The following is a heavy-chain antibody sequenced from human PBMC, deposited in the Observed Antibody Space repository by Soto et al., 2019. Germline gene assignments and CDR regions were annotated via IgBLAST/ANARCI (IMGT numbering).Heavy chain of an antibody. Sequence: EVQLVESGGGLVQPGGSLRLSCAASGFTFSNYWMHWVRQAPGKGLEWVSGISGSGGRTWYTDSVKGRFTMSRDNSNNMVYLQMNSLRPEDTAVYYCAKDWRESMLRSFEAFDVWGQGTMVTVSS. D-gene: IGHD3-10*01. V-gene: IGHV3-23*04. J-gene: IGHJ3*01. CDR1: GFTFSNYW. CDR3: AKDWRESMLRSFEAFDV. CDR2: ISGSGGRT.